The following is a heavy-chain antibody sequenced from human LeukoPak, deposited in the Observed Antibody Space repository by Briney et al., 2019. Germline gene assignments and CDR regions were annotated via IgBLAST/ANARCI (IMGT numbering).Heavy chain of an antibody. J-gene: IGHJ4*02. CDR3: ARGGGTYQFFDY. CDR1: GFTFSSYD. Sequence: GGSLRLSCAASGFTFSSYDMHWVRQAPGKGLEWVAVISYDGSNKYYADSVKGRFTISRDNSKNTLYLQMNSLRAEDTAVYYCARGGGTYQFFDYWGQGTLVTVSS. CDR2: ISYDGSNK. D-gene: IGHD1-26*01. V-gene: IGHV3-30*03.